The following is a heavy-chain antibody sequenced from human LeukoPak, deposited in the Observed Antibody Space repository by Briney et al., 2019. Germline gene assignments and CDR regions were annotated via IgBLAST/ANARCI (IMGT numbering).Heavy chain of an antibody. D-gene: IGHD3-10*01. CDR1: GGSFSGYY. V-gene: IGHV4-34*01. CDR2: ISRRGNT. J-gene: IGHJ4*02. CDR3: ARHGEYYFDY. Sequence: SETLSLTCAVYGGSFSGYYWSWIRQPPGKGLEWIGQISRRGNTNYNPSLKSRVTISVDTSKNQLSLKLSTVTAADTALYYCARHGEYYFDYWGQGTLVTVTS.